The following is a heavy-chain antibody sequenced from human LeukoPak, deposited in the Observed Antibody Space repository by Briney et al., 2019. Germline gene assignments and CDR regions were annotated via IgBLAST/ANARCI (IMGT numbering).Heavy chain of an antibody. J-gene: IGHJ4*02. CDR1: GYTFTSYA. V-gene: IGHV1-3*01. CDR2: IHAGNGNT. D-gene: IGHD3-10*01. Sequence: ASVKVSCKASGYTFTSYAMHWVRQAPGQRLEWMGWIHAGNGNTKYSQKFQGRVTITRDTSASTAYMELSSLRSEDTAVYYCARGSRNYYGSGSFIDYWGQGTLVTVSS. CDR3: ARGSRNYYGSGSFIDY.